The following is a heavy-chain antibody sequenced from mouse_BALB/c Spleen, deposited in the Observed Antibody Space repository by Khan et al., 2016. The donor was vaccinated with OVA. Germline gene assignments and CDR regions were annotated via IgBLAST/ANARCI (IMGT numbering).Heavy chain of an antibody. CDR2: ISYSGST. V-gene: IGHV3-2*02. Sequence: VQLQQSGPGLVKPSQSLSLTCTVTGYSITSGYGWNWIRQFPGNKLEWMGYISYSGSTNYNPSLKSRIPITRDTSKNQFFLQLNAVTTGDTGTYNCARRAKIKYWGEGTTLTVSA. CDR1: GYSITSGYG. J-gene: IGHJ2*01. CDR3: ARRAKIKY. D-gene: IGHD3-1*01.